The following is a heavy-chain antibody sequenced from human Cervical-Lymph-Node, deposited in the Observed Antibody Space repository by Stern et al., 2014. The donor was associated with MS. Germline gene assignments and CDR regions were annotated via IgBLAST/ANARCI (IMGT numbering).Heavy chain of an antibody. D-gene: IGHD6-25*01. CDR2: IYPGDSAT. CDR3: ARVFGSAVPDF. CDR1: GYNFTTYW. Sequence: VQLVQSGPEVKKPGESLKISCSGSGYNFTTYWIGWARQMPGKGLEWIGLIYPGDSATRYRPPFQGQVTISVDKSISTAYLQWNSLKASDTAMYYCARVFGSAVPDFWGRGALVTVSS. J-gene: IGHJ4*02. V-gene: IGHV5-51*01.